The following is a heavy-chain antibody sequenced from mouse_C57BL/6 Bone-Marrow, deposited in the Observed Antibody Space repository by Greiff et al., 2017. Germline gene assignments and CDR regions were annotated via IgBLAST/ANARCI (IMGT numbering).Heavy chain of an antibody. J-gene: IGHJ1*03. CDR2: IWTGGGT. CDR1: GFSLTSYA. Sequence: VMLVESGPGLVAPSQSLSITCTVSGFSLTSYAISWVRQPPGKGLEWLGVIWTGGGTNYNSALKSRLSISKDNSKSQVFLKMNSLQTDDTARYYCARKGYYGSSYVDWYFDVWGTGTTVTVSS. V-gene: IGHV2-9-1*01. D-gene: IGHD1-1*01. CDR3: ARKGYYGSSYVDWYFDV.